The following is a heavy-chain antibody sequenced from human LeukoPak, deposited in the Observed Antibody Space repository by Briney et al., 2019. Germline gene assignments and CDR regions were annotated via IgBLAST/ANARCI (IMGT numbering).Heavy chain of an antibody. D-gene: IGHD2/OR15-2a*01. V-gene: IGHV3-7*01. Sequence: GGSLRLSCAASGFTFSNFWMSWVRQAPGKGLEWVANINQDGSEKNYVDSVKGRFTISRDNAKNSLYLQMNSLRAEDTAVYYCARELFMTDILDYWGQGTLVTVSS. CDR1: GFTFSNFW. CDR2: INQDGSEK. CDR3: ARELFMTDILDY. J-gene: IGHJ4*02.